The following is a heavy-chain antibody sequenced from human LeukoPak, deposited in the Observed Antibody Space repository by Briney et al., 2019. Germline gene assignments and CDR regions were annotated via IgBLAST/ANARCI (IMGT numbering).Heavy chain of an antibody. CDR1: GFTFTSSA. D-gene: IGHD6-19*01. Sequence: SVKVSCKASGFTFTSSAMQWVRQARGQRLEWIGWIVVGSGNTNYAQKFQERVTITRDMSTSTAYMELSSLRSEDTAVYYCAAIAVAGSDYFDYWGQGTLVTVSS. CDR2: IVVGSGNT. V-gene: IGHV1-58*02. J-gene: IGHJ4*02. CDR3: AAIAVAGSDYFDY.